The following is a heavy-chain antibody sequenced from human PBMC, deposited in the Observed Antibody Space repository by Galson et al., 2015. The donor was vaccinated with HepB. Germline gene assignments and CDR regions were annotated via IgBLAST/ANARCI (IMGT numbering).Heavy chain of an antibody. J-gene: IGHJ3*02. D-gene: IGHD6-19*01. CDR2: IRYDGSNK. CDR1: GFTFSSYG. CDR3: AKVGSSGWKVAARPDAFDI. V-gene: IGHV3-30*02. Sequence: SLRLSCAASGFTFSSYGMHWVRQAPGKGLEWVAFIRYDGSNKYYADSVKGRFTISRDNSKNTLYLQMNSLRAEDTAVYYCAKVGSSGWKVAARPDAFDIWGQGTMVTVSS.